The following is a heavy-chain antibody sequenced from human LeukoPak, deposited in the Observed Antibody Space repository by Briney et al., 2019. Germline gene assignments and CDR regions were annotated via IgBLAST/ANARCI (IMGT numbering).Heavy chain of an antibody. CDR1: GGSISSYY. J-gene: IGHJ6*02. Sequence: PSETLSLTCTVSGGSISSYYWSWIQQPPGKGLEWIGYIYYSGSTNYNPSLKSRVTISVDTSKNQFSLKLSSVTAADTAVYYCARVRRDGYNYYYYYGMDVWGQGTTVTVSS. CDR3: ARVRRDGYNYYYYYGMDV. V-gene: IGHV4-59*01. D-gene: IGHD5-24*01. CDR2: IYYSGST.